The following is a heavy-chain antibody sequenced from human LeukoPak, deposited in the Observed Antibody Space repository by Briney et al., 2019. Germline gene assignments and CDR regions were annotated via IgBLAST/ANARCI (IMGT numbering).Heavy chain of an antibody. CDR2: IYSGGST. Sequence: SGGSLGLSCAASGFTVSSNYMSWVRQAPGKGLEWVSVIYSGGSTYYADSVKGRFTISRDNSKNTLYLQMNSLRAEDTAVYYCARAKWELPPGYKRTRDLSYYFDYWSQGTLVTVSS. CDR1: GFTVSSNY. V-gene: IGHV3-53*01. J-gene: IGHJ4*02. D-gene: IGHD1-26*01. CDR3: ARAKWELPPGYKRTRDLSYYFDY.